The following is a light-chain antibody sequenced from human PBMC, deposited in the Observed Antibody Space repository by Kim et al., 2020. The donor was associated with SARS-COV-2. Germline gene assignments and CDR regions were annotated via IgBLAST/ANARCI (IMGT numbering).Light chain of an antibody. Sequence: KTLTISCAGSSGTIASNYVQWYQQRPASAPTTVIYEDNERPSGVPDRFSGSIDSSSNSASLTISGLKTEDEADYYCQSYDDSNRWVFGGGTQLTVL. V-gene: IGLV6-57*02. CDR3: QSYDDSNRWV. CDR1: SGTIASNY. J-gene: IGLJ3*02. CDR2: EDN.